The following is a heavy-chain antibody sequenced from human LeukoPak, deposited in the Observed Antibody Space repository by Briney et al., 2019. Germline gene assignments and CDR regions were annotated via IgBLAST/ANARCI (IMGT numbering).Heavy chain of an antibody. Sequence: SETLSLTCTVSGGSISSYYWSWIRQPPGKGLEWIGYIYYSGSTNYNPSLKSRVIISVDTSKNQFSLKLNSVTAADTAVYYCARWSGANHCFDPWGRGTPVTVSS. CDR2: IYYSGST. D-gene: IGHD4/OR15-4a*01. V-gene: IGHV4-59*12. CDR3: ARWSGANHCFDP. J-gene: IGHJ5*02. CDR1: GGSISSYY.